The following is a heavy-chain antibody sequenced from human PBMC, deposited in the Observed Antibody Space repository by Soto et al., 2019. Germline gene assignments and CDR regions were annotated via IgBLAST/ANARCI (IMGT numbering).Heavy chain of an antibody. D-gene: IGHD5-12*01. CDR3: SNMEGAYSGSSQG. V-gene: IGHV3-30*18. J-gene: IGHJ6*02. CDR1: GFTFSNSG. Sequence: QVQLVESGGGVVQPGRSLRLSCTASGFTFSNSGVNWVRQAPGKGLEWMTPISYDGNVKYYTDPVKGRFTISRAKSKNTRKLQMNSLSPDDTAVYYCSNMEGAYSGSSQGWGRGTTVIVSS. CDR2: ISYDGNVK.